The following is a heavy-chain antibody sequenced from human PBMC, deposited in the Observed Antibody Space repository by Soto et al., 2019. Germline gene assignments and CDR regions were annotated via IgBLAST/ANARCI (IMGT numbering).Heavy chain of an antibody. Sequence: PGESLKISCQGSVYRLTSSGIGWVRQMPGKGLQWLGNVYPSDSDVRYSPSFEGRVTISADNSVNTAYLHLLNLKASDTAIYYCTKGATSPFGSWGQGTRVTVSS. CDR1: VYRLTSSG. J-gene: IGHJ4*02. D-gene: IGHD3-16*01. CDR2: VYPSDSDV. V-gene: IGHV5-51*01. CDR3: TKGATSPFGS.